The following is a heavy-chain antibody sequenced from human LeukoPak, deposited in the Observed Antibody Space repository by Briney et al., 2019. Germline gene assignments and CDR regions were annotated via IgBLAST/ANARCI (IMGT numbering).Heavy chain of an antibody. CDR2: ISSSSSYI. CDR3: ARDVQWLAKNYFDY. Sequence: GGSLRLSCAASGFSFSSYNMNWVRQAPGKGLEWVSFISSSSSYIYYVDSVKGRFTISRDNAKNSLYLQMNSLRAEDTAVYYCARDVQWLAKNYFDYWGQGTLVTVSS. V-gene: IGHV3-21*01. J-gene: IGHJ4*02. CDR1: GFSFSSYN. D-gene: IGHD6-19*01.